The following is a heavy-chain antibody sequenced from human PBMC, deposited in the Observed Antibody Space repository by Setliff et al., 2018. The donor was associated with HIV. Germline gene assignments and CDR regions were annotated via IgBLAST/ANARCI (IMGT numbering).Heavy chain of an antibody. CDR3: ARGDFYDSSGYFTDAFDI. V-gene: IGHV3-7*03. D-gene: IGHD3-22*01. J-gene: IGHJ3*02. Sequence: SCAASGFTFSSYWMSWVRQAPGKGLEWMANIKQDGSEKYYVDSVKGRFTISRDNAKNSLYLQMNSLRAEDTAVYYCARGDFYDSSGYFTDAFDIWGQGTMVTV. CDR2: IKQDGSEK. CDR1: GFTFSSYW.